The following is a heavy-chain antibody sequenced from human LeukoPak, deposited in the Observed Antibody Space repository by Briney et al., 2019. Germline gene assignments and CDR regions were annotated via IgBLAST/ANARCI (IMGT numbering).Heavy chain of an antibody. J-gene: IGHJ5*02. CDR1: GFTFSSYW. CDR2: INSDGSRT. D-gene: IGHD3-10*01. Sequence: GGSLRLSCAASGFTFSSYWMHWVRQAPGKGLMWVSRINSDGSRTNYADSVRGRFTISRDNAENTLYLQMNSLRAEDTAIYYCASGGFGEGKFDPWGQGTLVTVSP. V-gene: IGHV3-74*01. CDR3: ASGGFGEGKFDP.